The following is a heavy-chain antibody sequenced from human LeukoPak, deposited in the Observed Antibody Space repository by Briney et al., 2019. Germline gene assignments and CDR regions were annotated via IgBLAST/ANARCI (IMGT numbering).Heavy chain of an antibody. CDR1: GLTFSRYA. CDR3: AKELERTLLEY. D-gene: IGHD1-1*01. J-gene: IGHJ4*02. Sequence: PGGSLRLSCAASGLTFSRYAMTWVRQAPGKGLEWVSVISGSGGTTDYADSVKGRFTISRDSSKNTLYLQMKSLRAEDTAVYYCAKELERTLLEYWGQGTLVTVSS. V-gene: IGHV3-23*01. CDR2: ISGSGGTT.